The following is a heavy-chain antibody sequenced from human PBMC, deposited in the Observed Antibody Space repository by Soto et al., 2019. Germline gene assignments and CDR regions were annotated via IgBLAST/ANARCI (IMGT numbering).Heavy chain of an antibody. CDR1: AYSFTTYH. D-gene: IGHD2-2*01. CDR3: ARGDIVLVPASEGNWFDP. V-gene: IGHV1-46*01. Sequence: GASVKVSWKASAYSFTTYHIHWVRQAPGQGLEWMGLINPDAGATNYAQRFQGRLRLTRDTSTSTVYMELRSLRFDDTAVYYCARGDIVLVPASEGNWFDPWGQGTLVTVSS. CDR2: INPDAGAT. J-gene: IGHJ5*02.